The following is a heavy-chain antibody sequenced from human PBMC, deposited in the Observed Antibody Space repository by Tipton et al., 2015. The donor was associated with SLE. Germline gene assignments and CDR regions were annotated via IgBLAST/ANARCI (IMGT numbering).Heavy chain of an antibody. V-gene: IGHV3-23*03. CDR1: GFTFSSYA. Sequence: SLRLSCAASGFTFSSYAMSWVRQAPGKGLEWVSVIYSGGSTDYADSVKGRFTISRDNSKNTLYLQMNSLRAEDTAVYYCAKDGGWVWGQGTLVTVSS. J-gene: IGHJ4*02. CDR2: IYSGGST. D-gene: IGHD1-26*01. CDR3: AKDGGWV.